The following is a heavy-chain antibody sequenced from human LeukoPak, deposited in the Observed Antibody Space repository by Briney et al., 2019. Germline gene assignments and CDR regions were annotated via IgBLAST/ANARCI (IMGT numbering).Heavy chain of an antibody. J-gene: IGHJ5*02. CDR3: ARVLFRGAAAGNIVGATRGWFDP. CDR1: GYTFTGNY. CDR2: INPNSGGT. Sequence: ASVKVSCKASGYTFTGNYMHWVRQAPGQGLEGMGWINPNSGGTNYAQKFQGRVTMTRDTSINTAYMELSRLRSDDTAVYYCARVLFRGAAAGNIVGATRGWFDPWGQGTLVTVSS. V-gene: IGHV1-2*02. D-gene: IGHD1-26*01.